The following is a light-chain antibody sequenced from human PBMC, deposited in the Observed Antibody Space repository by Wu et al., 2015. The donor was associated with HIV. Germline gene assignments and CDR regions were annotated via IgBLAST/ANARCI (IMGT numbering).Light chain of an antibody. V-gene: IGKV3-20*01. CDR1: QSISSTY. Sequence: EIVLTQSPGTLSLSPGERATLSCRARQSISSTYLAWYQQKPGQAPRLLIYGASSRATGIPGRFSGSGSGTDFTLTISRLEPEDFAVYYCQHYDNSPQWMFGQGTKVEIK. CDR3: QHYDNSPQWM. J-gene: IGKJ1*01. CDR2: GAS.